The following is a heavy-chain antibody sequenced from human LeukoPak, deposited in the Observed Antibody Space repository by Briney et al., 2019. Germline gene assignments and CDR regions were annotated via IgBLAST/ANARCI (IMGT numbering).Heavy chain of an antibody. J-gene: IGHJ4*02. CDR2: IKRSGGST. CDR1: GYTFTSYY. CDR3: ARETPNSMYFDY. Sequence: ASVKVSCKASGYTFTSYYMHWVRQAPGQGLEWMGIIKRSGGSTRYAQKLQGRVTMTRDTSTSTVYTELSSLRSEDTAVYYCARETPNSMYFDYWGQGTLVTVSS. V-gene: IGHV1-46*04. D-gene: IGHD2/OR15-2a*01.